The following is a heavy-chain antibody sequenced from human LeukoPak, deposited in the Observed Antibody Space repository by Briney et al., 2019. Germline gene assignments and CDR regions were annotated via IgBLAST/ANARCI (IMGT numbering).Heavy chain of an antibody. CDR1: GGSFSGYY. CDR2: INHSGST. J-gene: IGHJ2*01. V-gene: IGHV4-34*01. Sequence: PSETLSLTCAVSGGSFSGYYWSWIRQPPGMGLEWIGEINHSGSTNYNPSLKSRVTISVDTSKNQFSLKLSSVTAADTAVYYCARVLEGSSGQHWYFDLWGRGTLVTVSS. D-gene: IGHD6-19*01. CDR3: ARVLEGSSGQHWYFDL.